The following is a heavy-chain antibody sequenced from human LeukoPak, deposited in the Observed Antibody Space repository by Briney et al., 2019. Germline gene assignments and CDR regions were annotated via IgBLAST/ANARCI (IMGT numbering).Heavy chain of an antibody. CDR3: ARGASSSFDY. V-gene: IGHV1-8*01. CDR2: MNPNSGNT. CDR1: GYTFTNYD. J-gene: IGHJ4*02. D-gene: IGHD6-13*01. Sequence: ASVKVSCXASGYTFTNYDINWVRQASGQGLEWMGWMNPNSGNTGYAQKFQGRVTMTRNTSISTAYMELSSLRSEDTAVYYCARGASSSFDYWGQGTLVTVPS.